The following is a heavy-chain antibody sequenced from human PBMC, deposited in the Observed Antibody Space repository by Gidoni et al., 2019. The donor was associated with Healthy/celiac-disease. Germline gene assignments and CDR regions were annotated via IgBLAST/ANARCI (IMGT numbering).Heavy chain of an antibody. CDR1: GFTFSNAW. J-gene: IGHJ4*02. Sequence: EVQLVESGGGLVKPGGSLRLSCAASGFTFSNAWMSWVRQAPGKGLEWVGRIKSKTDGGTTDYAAPVKGRFTISRDDSKNTLYLQMNSLKTEDTAVYYCTTDNDIVVVPAAFEYWGQGTLVTVSS. CDR3: TTDNDIVVVPAAFEY. CDR2: IKSKTDGGTT. V-gene: IGHV3-15*01. D-gene: IGHD2-2*01.